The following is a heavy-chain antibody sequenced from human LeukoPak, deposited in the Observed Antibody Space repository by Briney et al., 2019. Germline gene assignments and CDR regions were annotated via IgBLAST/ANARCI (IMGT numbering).Heavy chain of an antibody. Sequence: SVKVSCKASGGTFSSYAISWVRQAPGQGLEWMGRIIPIFGTANYAQKFQGRVTITTDESASTAYMELSSLRSEDTAVYYCARDLSYCGGDCFRGGFDYWGQGTLVTVSS. CDR3: ARDLSYCGGDCFRGGFDY. CDR1: GGTFSSYA. D-gene: IGHD2-21*02. J-gene: IGHJ4*02. CDR2: IIPIFGTA. V-gene: IGHV1-69*05.